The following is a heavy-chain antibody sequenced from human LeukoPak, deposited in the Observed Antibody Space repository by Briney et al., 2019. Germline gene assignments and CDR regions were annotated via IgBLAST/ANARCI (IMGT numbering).Heavy chain of an antibody. V-gene: IGHV4-39*07. D-gene: IGHD3-22*01. CDR1: GGSISSSSYY. CDR2: IYYSGST. J-gene: IGHJ4*02. Sequence: SETLSLTCTVPGGSISSSSYYWGWIRQPPGKGLEWIGSIYYSGSTYYNPSLKSRVTISVDTSKNQFSLKLSSVTAADTAVYYCAIYYYDSSGYLDYWGQGTLVTVSS. CDR3: AIYYYDSSGYLDY.